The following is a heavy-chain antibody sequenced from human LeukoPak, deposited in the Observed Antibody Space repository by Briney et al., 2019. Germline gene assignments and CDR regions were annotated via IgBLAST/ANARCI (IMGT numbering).Heavy chain of an antibody. V-gene: IGHV1-46*01. Sequence: ASVKVSCKASGYTFTSYYIHWVRQAPGQGLEWMGIINPSGGSTNYAQDFQGRVTMTRDTSTSTVYMELSSLRSEDTAVYYCARRELAGSTAYFDYCGQGTLVTVSS. D-gene: IGHD1-26*01. CDR3: ARRELAGSTAYFDY. CDR1: GYTFTSYY. CDR2: INPSGGST. J-gene: IGHJ4*02.